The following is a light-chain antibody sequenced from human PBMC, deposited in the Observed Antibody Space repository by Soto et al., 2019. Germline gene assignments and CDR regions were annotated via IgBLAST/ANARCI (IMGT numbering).Light chain of an antibody. Sequence: DIKMTQSPSTLSASPGDRVIITCRASQSINKWLAWYQQRPGEAPKLLIYQASHLQSGVPSRFSGGGSETEFSLTISSLQPADFATYYCQHYSHYPWTFGQGTKVEIK. J-gene: IGKJ1*01. CDR1: QSINKW. CDR3: QHYSHYPWT. CDR2: QAS. V-gene: IGKV1-5*03.